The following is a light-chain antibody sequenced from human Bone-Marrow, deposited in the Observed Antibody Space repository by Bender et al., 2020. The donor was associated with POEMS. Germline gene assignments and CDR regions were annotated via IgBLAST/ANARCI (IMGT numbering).Light chain of an antibody. Sequence: SYELTQPPSVSVSPGQTARITCSGDALPNQYAFWFQHKPGQAPVVVICKDSERPSGIPERFSGSSSGNTASLTITGAQAEDEADYYCNSRDSSGNHLVFGGGTKLTVL. CDR3: NSRDSSGNHLV. V-gene: IGLV3-25*02. J-gene: IGLJ2*01. CDR2: KDS. CDR1: ALPNQY.